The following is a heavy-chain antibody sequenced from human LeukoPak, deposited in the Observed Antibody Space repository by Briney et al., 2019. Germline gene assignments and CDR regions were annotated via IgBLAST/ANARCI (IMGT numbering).Heavy chain of an antibody. D-gene: IGHD6-13*01. V-gene: IGHV1-46*01. CDR3: AKAPRNSSTMLDY. J-gene: IGHJ4*02. CDR1: GYTFTIHW. CDR2: INPSDGSI. Sequence: AASVTVSFKASGYTFTIHWIQWVRQAPGQGLEWLGLINPSDGSIAYAHRFQGRVTMTRDTSTSIVYMDLSSLRSEDTAVYYCAKAPRNSSTMLDYWGQGTLLTVSS.